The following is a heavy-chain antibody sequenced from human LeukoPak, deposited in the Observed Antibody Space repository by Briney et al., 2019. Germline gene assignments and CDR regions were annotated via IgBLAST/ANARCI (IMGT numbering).Heavy chain of an antibody. D-gene: IGHD2-2*01. CDR3: TREKLGVVPAATPRP. V-gene: IGHV4-39*07. CDR2: IFYSGST. Sequence: SETLSLTCTVSGASITGSGYYWGWIRQPPGKGLEWIGSIFYSGSTYYNPSLKSRVTISEDTSKNQFSLKLGSVTAADTAVYYCTREKLGVVPAATPRPWGQGALVTVSS. CDR1: GASITGSGYY. J-gene: IGHJ5*02.